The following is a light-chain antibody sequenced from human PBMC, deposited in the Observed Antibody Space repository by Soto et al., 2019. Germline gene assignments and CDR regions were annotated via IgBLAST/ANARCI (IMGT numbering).Light chain of an antibody. CDR2: NVY. CDR3: SAYAGSRTYV. CDR1: SSDVGAYHF. V-gene: IGLV2-14*03. J-gene: IGLJ1*01. Sequence: QSALTQPASVSGSPGQSITISCTGTSSDVGAYHFVSWHQQHPVKAPKLMIYNVYDRPSGISYRVSGSKSGNTASLTISGLQGEDEADYYCSAYAGSRTYVFGTGPKVTVL.